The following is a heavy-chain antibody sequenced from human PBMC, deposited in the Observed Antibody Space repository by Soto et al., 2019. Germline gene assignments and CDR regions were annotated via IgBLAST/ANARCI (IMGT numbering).Heavy chain of an antibody. Sequence: GGSLRLSCAASGFTFSNAWMNWVRQAPGKGLEWVGRIKSKTDGGTTDYAAPVKGRFTISRDDSKNTLYLQMNSLKTEDTAVYYCTTPSSAARRPRPGYYYYGMDVWGQGTTVTVSS. D-gene: IGHD6-6*01. J-gene: IGHJ6*02. CDR3: TTPSSAARRPRPGYYYYGMDV. CDR1: GFTFSNAW. V-gene: IGHV3-15*07. CDR2: IKSKTDGGTT.